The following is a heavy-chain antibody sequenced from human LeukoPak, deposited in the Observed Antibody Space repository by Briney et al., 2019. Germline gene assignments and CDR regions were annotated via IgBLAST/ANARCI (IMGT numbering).Heavy chain of an antibody. CDR1: GFTVSSYY. D-gene: IGHD5-18*01. CDR2: IYSGGST. CDR3: AREDTFAPFSY. V-gene: IGHV3-53*01. J-gene: IGHJ4*02. Sequence: PGGSLRLSCAASGFTVSSYYMSWVRQAPGKGLEWVSVIYSGGSTYYADSVKGRFTISRDNSKNTLYPQMNSLRAEDTAVYYCAREDTFAPFSYWGQGTLVTVSS.